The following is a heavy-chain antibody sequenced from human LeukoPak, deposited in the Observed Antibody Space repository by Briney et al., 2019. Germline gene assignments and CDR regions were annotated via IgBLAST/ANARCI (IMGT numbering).Heavy chain of an antibody. CDR3: ARYQIDDFGDYGWFDP. J-gene: IGHJ5*02. Sequence: KASETLSLTCTVSGDSISSYYWSWIRQPPGKGLEWIGYIYYSGSTKYNPSLKSRVTISVDTSKNQFSLKLNSVTAADTAVYYCARYQIDDFGDYGWFDPWGQGTLVTVSS. D-gene: IGHD4-17*01. V-gene: IGHV4-59*01. CDR2: IYYSGST. CDR1: GDSISSYY.